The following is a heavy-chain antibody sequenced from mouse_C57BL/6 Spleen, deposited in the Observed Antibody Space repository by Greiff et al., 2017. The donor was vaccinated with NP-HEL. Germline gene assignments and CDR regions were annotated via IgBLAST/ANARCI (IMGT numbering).Heavy chain of an antibody. CDR1: GYTFTDYN. D-gene: IGHD2-1*01. J-gene: IGHJ4*01. CDR2: INPNNGGT. CDR3: ARTPYGNYRYYAMDD. Sequence: QLQQSGPELVKPGASVKIPCKASGYTFTDYNMDWVKQSHGKSLEWIGDINPNNGGTIYNQKFKGKATLTVDKSSSTAYMELRSLTSEDTAVYYCARTPYGNYRYYAMDDWGQGTSVTVSS. V-gene: IGHV1-18*01.